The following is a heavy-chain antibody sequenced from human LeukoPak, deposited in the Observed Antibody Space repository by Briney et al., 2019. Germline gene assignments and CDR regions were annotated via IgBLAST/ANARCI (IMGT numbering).Heavy chain of an antibody. J-gene: IGHJ4*02. CDR3: AKGPDFWSGYYPDY. D-gene: IGHD3-3*01. Sequence: GGSLRLSCAASGFSVSNNFMSWVRKAPGKGLEWVSAISGSGGSTYYADSVKGRFTISRDNSKNTLYLQMNSLRAEDTAVYYCAKGPDFWSGYYPDYWGQGTLVTVSS. CDR2: ISGSGGST. CDR1: GFSVSNNF. V-gene: IGHV3-23*01.